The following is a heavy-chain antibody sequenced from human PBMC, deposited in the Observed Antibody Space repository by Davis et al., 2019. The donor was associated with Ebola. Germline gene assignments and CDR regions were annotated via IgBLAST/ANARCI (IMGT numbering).Heavy chain of an antibody. V-gene: IGHV4-59*08. D-gene: IGHD3-3*01. J-gene: IGHJ4*02. CDR2: IYYSGTT. CDR3: ARGGGIWSAHWGY. CDR1: GDSISTDY. Sequence: SETLSLTCTVSGDSISTDYWNWIRQPPGKGLEWIGYIYYSGTTNYNPSLKSRVTISVDTSKNQFSLKLSSVTAADTAVYYCARGGGIWSAHWGYWGQGTLVTVSS.